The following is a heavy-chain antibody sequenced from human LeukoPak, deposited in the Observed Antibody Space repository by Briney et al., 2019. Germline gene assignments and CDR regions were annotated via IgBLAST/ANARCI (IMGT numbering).Heavy chain of an antibody. CDR1: GFTFSSYA. D-gene: IGHD6-13*01. CDR3: ARDRGIAAAGYWFDP. CDR2: ISSSGSTI. J-gene: IGHJ5*02. Sequence: GGSLRLSCAASGFTFSSYAMHWVRQAPGKGLEWVSYISSSGSTIYYADSVKGRFTISRDNAKNSLYLQMNSLRAEDTAVYYCARDRGIAAAGYWFDPWGQGTLVTVSS. V-gene: IGHV3-48*03.